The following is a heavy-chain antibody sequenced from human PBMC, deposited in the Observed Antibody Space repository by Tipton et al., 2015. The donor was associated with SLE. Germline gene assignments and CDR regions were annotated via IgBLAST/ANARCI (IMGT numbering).Heavy chain of an antibody. Sequence: SLRLSCEGSGFTLSNYWMNWVRQAPGKGLEWVANINQDGSEIFYVDSVKGRFTIFRDNAKYTLYLQMNSLRAEDTALYYCAREASTGAFDYWGQGNLVTVSS. V-gene: IGHV3-7*01. CDR1: GFTLSNYW. D-gene: IGHD1-14*01. J-gene: IGHJ4*02. CDR3: AREASTGAFDY. CDR2: INQDGSEI.